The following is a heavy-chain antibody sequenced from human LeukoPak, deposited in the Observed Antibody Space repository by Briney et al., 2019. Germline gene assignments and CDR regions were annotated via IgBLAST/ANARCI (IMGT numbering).Heavy chain of an antibody. CDR2: IYYSGST. D-gene: IGHD3-9*01. J-gene: IGHJ5*02. Sequence: SETLSLTCTVSGGSISSSSYYWGWIRQPPGKGLEWIRSIYYSGSTYYNPSLKSRVTISVDTSKNQFSLKLSSVTAADTAVYYCARTPYDIFSTWGQGTLVTVSS. CDR1: GGSISSSSYY. V-gene: IGHV4-39*01. CDR3: ARTPYDIFST.